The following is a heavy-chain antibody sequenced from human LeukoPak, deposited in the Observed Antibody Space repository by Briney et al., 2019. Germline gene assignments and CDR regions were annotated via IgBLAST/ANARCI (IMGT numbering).Heavy chain of an antibody. CDR1: GYTLTELS. Sequence: GASVKVSCKVSGYTLTELSMHWVRQAPGQGLEWMGGFDPEDGETIYAQKFQGRVTMTEDTSTDTAYMELSSLRSEDTAVYYCATGAQYCSSTSCYPPPVWGQGTLVTVSS. V-gene: IGHV1-24*01. J-gene: IGHJ4*02. CDR3: ATGAQYCSSTSCYPPPV. D-gene: IGHD2-2*01. CDR2: FDPEDGET.